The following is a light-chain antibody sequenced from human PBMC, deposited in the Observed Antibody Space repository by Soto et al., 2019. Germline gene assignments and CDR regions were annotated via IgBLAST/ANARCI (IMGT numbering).Light chain of an antibody. Sequence: EIVLTQSPATLSLSPGQRATLSCRASQSVTSSYFAWYQQRPGQAPRLLIYGASSRATGIPDRFSGSGSGTDFTLTISSLEHEDFAVYYCQQYYTSPCPFGPGTKVDIK. CDR2: GAS. V-gene: IGKV3-20*01. CDR1: QSVTSSY. J-gene: IGKJ3*01. CDR3: QQYYTSPCP.